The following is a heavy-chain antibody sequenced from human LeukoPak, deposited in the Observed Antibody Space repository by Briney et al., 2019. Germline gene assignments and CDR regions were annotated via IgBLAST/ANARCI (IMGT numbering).Heavy chain of an antibody. CDR2: IRSTPDGGAT. CDR1: GFTFSSSW. J-gene: IGHJ4*02. CDR3: ATDLHFGYCTATRCANY. D-gene: IGHD2-8*02. V-gene: IGHV3-15*05. Sequence: GGSLRLSCAASGFTFSSSWMTWVRQAPGKGLEWVGGIRSTPDGGATDYAAPVKCRFTISRDDSKNKLSLHMSSLRTDDTAVYYCATDLHFGYCTATRCANYWGQGTLVTVSS.